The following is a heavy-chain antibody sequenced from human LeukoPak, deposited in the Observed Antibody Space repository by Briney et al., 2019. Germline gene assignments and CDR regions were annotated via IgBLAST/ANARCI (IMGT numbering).Heavy chain of an antibody. V-gene: IGHV3-74*01. Sequence: GGSLRLSCAASGFTFGSYWMHWVRQAPGKGLVWVSRIDSDGSTTSHADSVKGRFTISRDNAKNTLFLQMNSLRAEDTAAYYCARSVYDSGGYYRVLDYWGQGTLVTVSS. D-gene: IGHD3-22*01. CDR3: ARSVYDSGGYYRVLDY. CDR2: IDSDGSTT. J-gene: IGHJ4*02. CDR1: GFTFGSYW.